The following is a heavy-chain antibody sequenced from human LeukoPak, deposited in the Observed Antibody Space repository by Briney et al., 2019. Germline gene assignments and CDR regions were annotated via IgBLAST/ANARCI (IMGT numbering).Heavy chain of an antibody. CDR2: TNSSGST. CDR1: GDSISSYY. Sequence: SETLSLTCTVSGDSISSYYWSWIRQPPGKGLEWIVNTNSSGSTIHNPSLKSRVTVSVDTSDNQLSLSMSSVTAADTAVYYCARRLESHYDSSGYPVGGWFDPWGQGTLVTVSS. CDR3: ARRLESHYDSSGYPVGGWFDP. V-gene: IGHV4-4*09. J-gene: IGHJ5*02. D-gene: IGHD3-22*01.